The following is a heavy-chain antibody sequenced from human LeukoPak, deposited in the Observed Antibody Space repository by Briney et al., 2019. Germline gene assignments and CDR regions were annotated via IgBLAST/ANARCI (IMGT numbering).Heavy chain of an antibody. J-gene: IGHJ3*02. CDR1: GFTFSTYS. CDR2: ISSSSSYI. D-gene: IGHD3-9*01. CDR3: ARVGTSVLRYFDWFDAFDI. Sequence: GGSLRPSCAASGFTFSTYSMNWVRQAPGKGLEWVSSISSSSSYIYYADSVKGRFTISRDNAENSLYLQMNSLRAEDTAVYYCARVGTSVLRYFDWFDAFDIWGQGTMVTVSS. V-gene: IGHV3-21*04.